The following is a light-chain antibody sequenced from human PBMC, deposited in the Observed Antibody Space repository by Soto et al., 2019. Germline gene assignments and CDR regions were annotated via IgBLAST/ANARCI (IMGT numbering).Light chain of an antibody. CDR2: AAS. Sequence: DIQMTQSPSSLSASVGDRVTITCRASQSISSYLNWYQQKPGKAPKLLIYAASSLQSGVPSRFSGSESGTDFTLTISSLQPEDFATYYCQQSYSNPQTFGGGTKVEIK. V-gene: IGKV1-39*01. CDR3: QQSYSNPQT. CDR1: QSISSY. J-gene: IGKJ4*01.